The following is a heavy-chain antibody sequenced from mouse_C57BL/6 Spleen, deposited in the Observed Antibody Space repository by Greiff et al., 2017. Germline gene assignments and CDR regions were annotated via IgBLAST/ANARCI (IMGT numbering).Heavy chain of an antibody. CDR1: GFTFSDYY. CDR3: ARDGDYYGSSYGWYFDV. D-gene: IGHD1-1*01. Sequence: EVKLVESEGGLVQPGSSMKLSCTASGFTFSDYYMAWVRQVPEKGLEWVANINYDGSSTYYLDSLKSRFIISRDNAKNILYLQMSSLKSEDTATYYCARDGDYYGSSYGWYFDVWGTGTTVTVSS. V-gene: IGHV5-16*01. CDR2: INYDGSST. J-gene: IGHJ1*03.